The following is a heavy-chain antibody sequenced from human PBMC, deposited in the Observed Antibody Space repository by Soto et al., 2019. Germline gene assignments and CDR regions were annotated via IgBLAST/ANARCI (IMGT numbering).Heavy chain of an antibody. CDR1: GFTFSSYA. Sequence: PGGSLRLSCAASGFTFSSYAMSWVRQAPGKGLKWVSAISGSGGSTYYADSVKRRFTISRDNSKNTLYLQMNSLRAEDTAVYYCAKDTSPSYCINGVCYWKRVSNWFDPWGQGTLVTVAS. CDR3: AKDTSPSYCINGVCYWKRVSNWFDP. D-gene: IGHD2-8*01. J-gene: IGHJ5*02. CDR2: ISGSGGST. V-gene: IGHV3-23*01.